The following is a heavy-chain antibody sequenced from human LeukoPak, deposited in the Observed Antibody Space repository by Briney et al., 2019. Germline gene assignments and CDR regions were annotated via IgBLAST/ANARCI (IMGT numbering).Heavy chain of an antibody. D-gene: IGHD6-19*01. Sequence: SEPLSLTCTVSGGPISSTHYYCAWIRQPPGKRPGWFGNIYYSGGSYYHPSLQSRGAVSVDSSKNQFSLRLSSVTAADTAVYYCARILILSSGWTPFDYWGQGALVTVSS. CDR2: IYYSGGS. CDR1: GGPISSTHYY. J-gene: IGHJ4*02. V-gene: IGHV4-39*01. CDR3: ARILILSSGWTPFDY.